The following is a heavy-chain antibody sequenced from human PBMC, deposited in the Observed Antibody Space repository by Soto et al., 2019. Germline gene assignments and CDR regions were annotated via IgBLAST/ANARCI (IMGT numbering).Heavy chain of an antibody. CDR1: GFTLSAYW. Sequence: EVQLEESGGDLVQPGGSLRLSCAASGFTLSAYWMTWVRQAPGKGLEWVANINRDGSKKSYLDSVRGRFTISRGNVGNSLYLQMDSLRADDTALYDCARDVSPGSSSLYLDAFEIWGQGTMVTVSS. CDR2: INRDGSKK. D-gene: IGHD6-13*01. J-gene: IGHJ3*02. V-gene: IGHV3-7*05. CDR3: ARDVSPGSSSLYLDAFEI.